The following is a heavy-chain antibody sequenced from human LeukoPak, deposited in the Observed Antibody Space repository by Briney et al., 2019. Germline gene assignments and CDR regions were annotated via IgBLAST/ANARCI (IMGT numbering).Heavy chain of an antibody. CDR3: ARNRGYNYGDSFDS. CDR2: IYYSGST. Sequence: SETLSLTCTVSGGSISSYYWSWIRQPPGKGLEWIGYIYYSGSTNYNPSLKSRVTISGDTSKNQFSLKVRSVTAADTAVYYCARNRGYNYGDSFDSWGQGTLVTVSS. V-gene: IGHV4-59*08. CDR1: GGSISSYY. J-gene: IGHJ4*02. D-gene: IGHD5-18*01.